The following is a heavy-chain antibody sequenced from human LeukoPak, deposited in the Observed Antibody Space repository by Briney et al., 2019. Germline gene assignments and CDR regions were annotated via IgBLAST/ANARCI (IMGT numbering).Heavy chain of an antibody. D-gene: IGHD4-23*01. Sequence: SETLSLTCTVSGGSLSSRRYYWGWIRQPPGQGLEWIGSIYYSGSTYYNPSLKSRATISIDTPRTQFSLKLNSVAADYPAVYYSARRDLTPRPRGFDYWGEGTLVIVSS. CDR1: GGSLSSRRYY. V-gene: IGHV4-39*01. CDR3: ARRDLTPRPRGFDY. J-gene: IGHJ4*02. CDR2: IYYSGST.